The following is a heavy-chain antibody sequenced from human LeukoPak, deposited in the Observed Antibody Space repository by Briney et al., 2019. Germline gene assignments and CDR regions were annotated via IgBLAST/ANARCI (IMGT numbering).Heavy chain of an antibody. V-gene: IGHV4-61*01. CDR1: GDSVTSGYFY. J-gene: IGHJ4*02. Sequence: SETLSLTCTVSGDSVTSGYFYWSWIRQPPGKGLEWIGYIYYSGSTNYNPSLKSRVTISVDTSKNQFSLKLSSVTAADTAVYYCARKGTAGSYPDWGQGTLVTVSS. D-gene: IGHD1-1*01. CDR3: ARKGTAGSYPD. CDR2: IYYSGST.